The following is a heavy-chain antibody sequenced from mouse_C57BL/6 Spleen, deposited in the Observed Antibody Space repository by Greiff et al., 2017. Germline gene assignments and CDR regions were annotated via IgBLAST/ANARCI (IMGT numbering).Heavy chain of an antibody. D-gene: IGHD2-10*02. J-gene: IGHJ4*01. V-gene: IGHV14-1*01. CDR3: TTEGYGNYEGIYYAMDY. Sequence: EVQLQQSGAELVRPGASVKLSCTASGFNIKDYYMHWVKQRPEQGLEWIGRIDPEDGDTEYAPKFQGKATMTADTSSNTAYLQLSSLTSEDTAVYYCTTEGYGNYEGIYYAMDYWGQGTSVTVSS. CDR1: GFNIKDYY. CDR2: IDPEDGDT.